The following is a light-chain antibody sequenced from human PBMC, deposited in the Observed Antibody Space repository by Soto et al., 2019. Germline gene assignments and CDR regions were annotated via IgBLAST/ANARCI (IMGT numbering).Light chain of an antibody. Sequence: QSVLTQPPSVSGAPGQRVTISCTGSSSNIGAGYEVHWYQQLPGTAPKLLIYGDRYRPSGVPDRFSGSKSSTSVSLAITGLQAEDEADYHCQSYDSSLSGMVFGGGTKVTVL. J-gene: IGLJ3*02. CDR1: SSNIGAGYE. CDR3: QSYDSSLSGMV. CDR2: GDR. V-gene: IGLV1-40*01.